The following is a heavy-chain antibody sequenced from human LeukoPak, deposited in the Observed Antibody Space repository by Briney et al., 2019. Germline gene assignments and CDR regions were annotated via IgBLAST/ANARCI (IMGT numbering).Heavy chain of an antibody. CDR1: GFTFSNYW. CDR2: LNSDGRTT. J-gene: IGHJ5*02. Sequence: GGSLRLSCAASGFTFSNYWMHWVRQGPGKGLVWVSRLNSDGRTTTYADSVKGRFTISRDNAKNTLYLQMNSLRAEDTVVYYCARGSDETVTISGWFDPWGQGTLVTVSS. CDR3: ARGSDETVTISGWFDP. D-gene: IGHD4-17*01. V-gene: IGHV3-74*01.